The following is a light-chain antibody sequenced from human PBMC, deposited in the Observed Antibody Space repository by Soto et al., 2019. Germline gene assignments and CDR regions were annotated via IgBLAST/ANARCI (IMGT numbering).Light chain of an antibody. Sequence: QSALTQPASVSGSPGQSITISCTGTSDDIGRYNSVTWYQQYPGKAPKVTIYDVSYRPSGVSDRFSGSKTGNTASLTISGLQPDDEASYYCSSYTTSRTIVFGGGTKLTVL. CDR2: DVS. CDR3: SSYTTSRTIV. V-gene: IGLV2-14*01. J-gene: IGLJ2*01. CDR1: SDDIGRYNS.